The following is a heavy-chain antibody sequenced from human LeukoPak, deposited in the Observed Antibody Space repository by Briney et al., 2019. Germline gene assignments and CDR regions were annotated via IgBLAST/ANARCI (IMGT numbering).Heavy chain of an antibody. D-gene: IGHD4-17*01. CDR1: GFTFSSYW. J-gene: IGHJ6*02. V-gene: IGHV3-74*01. Sequence: GGSLRLSCAASGFTFSSYWMHWVRQAPGKGLVWVSRINSDGSTTNYADSVKGRFTISRDNAKNTLYLQMNSLRAEDTAVYYCARDLNAVTTSYYYYYGMDVWGQGTTVTVSS. CDR3: ARDLNAVTTSYYYYYGMDV. CDR2: INSDGSTT.